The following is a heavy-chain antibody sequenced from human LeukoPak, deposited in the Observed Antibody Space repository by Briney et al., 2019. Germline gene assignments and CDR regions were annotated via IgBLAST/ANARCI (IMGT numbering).Heavy chain of an antibody. CDR3: AKDPSSSVAFDI. J-gene: IGHJ3*02. Sequence: GGSLRLSCAASGFTLSRYGMSWVRQAPGKGLEWVSAISGSGGSTYYADSVKGRFTISRDNSKNTLYLQMNSLRAEDTAVYYCAKDPSSSVAFDIWGQGTMVTVSS. D-gene: IGHD6-25*01. CDR2: ISGSGGST. CDR1: GFTLSRYG. V-gene: IGHV3-23*01.